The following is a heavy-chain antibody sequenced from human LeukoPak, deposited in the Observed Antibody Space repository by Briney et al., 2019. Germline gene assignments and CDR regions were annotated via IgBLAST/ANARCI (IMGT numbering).Heavy chain of an antibody. CDR2: MNPNSGNT. D-gene: IGHD5-24*01. V-gene: IGHV1-8*01. J-gene: IGHJ5*02. CDR3: ARERRDVSSGEVGEFDP. Sequence: SVKVSCKASGYTFTSYDINWVRQATGQGLEWMGWMNPNSGNTGYAQKFQGRVTMTRNTSISTAYMELSSLRSEDTAVYYCARERRDVSSGEVGEFDPWGQGTLVTVSS. CDR1: GYTFTSYD.